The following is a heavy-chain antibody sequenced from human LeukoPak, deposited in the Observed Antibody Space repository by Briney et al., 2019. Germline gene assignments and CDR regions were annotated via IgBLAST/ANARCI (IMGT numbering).Heavy chain of an antibody. V-gene: IGHV3-21*01. CDR3: AREDYGSGSYLNWFDS. CDR1: GLSFSSYT. D-gene: IGHD3-10*01. CDR2: VSGGSSFI. J-gene: IGHJ5*01. Sequence: GGSLRLSCAASGLSFSSYTINWVRQAPGKGLEWVSSVSGGSSFISYADSVKSRFIISRDNAKNSLSLQMNSLRVEDTAVYYCAREDYGSGSYLNWFDSWGQGTLVTVSS.